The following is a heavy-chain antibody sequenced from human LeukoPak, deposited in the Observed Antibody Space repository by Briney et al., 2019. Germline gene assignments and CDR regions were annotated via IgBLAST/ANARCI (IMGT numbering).Heavy chain of an antibody. CDR1: GYTFTSYG. CDR3: ARELIAVADLDY. J-gene: IGHJ4*02. Sequence: ASVKVSCKASGYTFTSYGISWVRQAPGQGLEWMGWISAYNGNTNYAQKLQGRVTMTTDTSTSTAYTELRSLRSDDTAVYYCARELIAVADLDYWGQGTLVTVSS. V-gene: IGHV1-18*01. CDR2: ISAYNGNT. D-gene: IGHD6-19*01.